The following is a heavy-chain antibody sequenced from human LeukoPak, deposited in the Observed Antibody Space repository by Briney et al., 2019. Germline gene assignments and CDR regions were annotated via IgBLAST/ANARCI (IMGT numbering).Heavy chain of an antibody. J-gene: IGHJ3*02. CDR1: GFTFSSYE. CDR3: ARMAGTSAFDI. D-gene: IGHD6-19*01. Sequence: PGGSLRLSCAASGFTFSSYEMNWVRQAPGKGLEWVSSISSSSSYIYYADSVKGRFTISRDNAKNSLYLQMNSLRAEDTAVYYCARMAGTSAFDIWGQGTMVTVSS. CDR2: ISSSSSYI. V-gene: IGHV3-21*01.